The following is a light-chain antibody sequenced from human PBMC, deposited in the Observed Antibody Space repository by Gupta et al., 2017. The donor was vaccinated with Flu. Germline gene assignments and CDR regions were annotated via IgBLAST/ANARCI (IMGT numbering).Light chain of an antibody. CDR2: VNSDGSH. Sequence: QLVLPHSPSASASLGASVKLTCTLSSGQLTYAIEWHQQQPEQGPRYLMKVNSDGSHSKGDGIPDRFSGSSSGTERYLTISSRQAEDEADYYCQTWGTGIRIFGTGTTVTVL. V-gene: IGLV4-69*01. CDR1: SGQLTYA. CDR3: QTWGTGIRI. J-gene: IGLJ1*01.